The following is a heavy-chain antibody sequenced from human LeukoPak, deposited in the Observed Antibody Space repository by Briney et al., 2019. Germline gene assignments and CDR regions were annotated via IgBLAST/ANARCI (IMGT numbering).Heavy chain of an antibody. D-gene: IGHD2-2*01. CDR3: ARGQMDLYCSSTSCYRNWFDP. V-gene: IGHV4-34*01. CDR1: GGSFSGYY. J-gene: IGHJ5*02. CDR2: INHSGST. Sequence: PSETLSLTCAVYGGSFSGYYWSWIRQPPGKGLEWIGEINHSGSTNYNPSLKSRVTISVDTSKNQFSLKLSSVTAADTAVYYCARGQMDLYCSSTSCYRNWFDPWGQGTLVTVSS.